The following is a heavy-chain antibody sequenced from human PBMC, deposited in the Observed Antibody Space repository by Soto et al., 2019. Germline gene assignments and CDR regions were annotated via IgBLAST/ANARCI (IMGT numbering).Heavy chain of an antibody. CDR1: GGSFSGYY. CDR3: ARGLPIATMVRGVIRLESGGGGGWFDP. D-gene: IGHD3-10*01. V-gene: IGHV4-34*01. CDR2: INHSGST. Sequence: SETLSLTCAVYGGSFSGYYWSWIRQPPGKGLEWIGEINHSGSTNYNPSLKSRVTISVDTSKNQFSLKLSSVTAADTAVYYCARGLPIATMVRGVIRLESGGGGGWFDPWGQGTLVTVSS. J-gene: IGHJ5*02.